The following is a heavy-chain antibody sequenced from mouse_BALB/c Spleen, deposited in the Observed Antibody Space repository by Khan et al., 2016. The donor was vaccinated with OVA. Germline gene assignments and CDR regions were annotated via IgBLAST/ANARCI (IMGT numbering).Heavy chain of an antibody. CDR2: ILPGSVDT. Sequence: QVQLQQSGAELMKPGASVKIPCKATGFTFSNYWIEWVKQRPGHGLEWIGQILPGSVDTNYNEKYEGKATFTADTSSNTAYMQLSSMASEDTAVYYCALYGSRGDYWGQGTTHTVSS. CDR3: ALYGSRGDY. CDR1: GFTFSNYW. V-gene: IGHV1-9*01. J-gene: IGHJ2*01. D-gene: IGHD1-1*01.